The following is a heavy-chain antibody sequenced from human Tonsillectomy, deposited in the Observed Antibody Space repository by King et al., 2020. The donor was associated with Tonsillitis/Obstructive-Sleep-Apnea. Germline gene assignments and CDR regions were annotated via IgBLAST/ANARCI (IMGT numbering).Heavy chain of an antibody. D-gene: IGHD2-2*01. CDR2: ISSNGGTT. CDR3: VKDFKSVIPVLGGAFDI. Sequence: VQLVESGGGLVQPGGSLRLSCSASGFIFNSYAMHWVRQAPGKGLAYVSGISSNGGTTYYADSVKGRFTISRDSSKNTLNLQMSSLRAEDTGVYYCVKDFKSVIPVLGGAFDIWGQGTMVAVS. V-gene: IGHV3-64D*06. CDR1: GFIFNSYA. J-gene: IGHJ3*02.